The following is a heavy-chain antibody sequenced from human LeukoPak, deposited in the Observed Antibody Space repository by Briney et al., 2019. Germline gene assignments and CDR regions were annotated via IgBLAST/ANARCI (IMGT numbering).Heavy chain of an antibody. CDR1: GFTFSSYA. J-gene: IGHJ4*02. CDR3: AKGATPGTAWPNPPDY. CDR2: ISYDGSNK. Sequence: GGSLRLSCAASGFTFSSYAMHWVRQAPGKGLEWVAVISYDGSNKYYADSVKGRFTTSRDNSKNTLYLQMNSLRAEDTAVYYCAKGATPGTAWPNPPDYWGQGTLLTVSS. D-gene: IGHD2-8*01. V-gene: IGHV3-30*04.